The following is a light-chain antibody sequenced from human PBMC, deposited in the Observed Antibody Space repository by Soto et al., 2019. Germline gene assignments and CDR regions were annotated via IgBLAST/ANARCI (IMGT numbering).Light chain of an antibody. Sequence: EIVLTQSPGTLSLSPGERATLSCRASQSVSSSYLAWYQQTRGQAPRLLIYGASSRATGIPDRFSGSGSGTDFTLTITRLEPEDFEVYYCQQYGSSRWTFGQGTKVEIK. CDR2: GAS. CDR3: QQYGSSRWT. V-gene: IGKV3-20*01. CDR1: QSVSSSY. J-gene: IGKJ1*01.